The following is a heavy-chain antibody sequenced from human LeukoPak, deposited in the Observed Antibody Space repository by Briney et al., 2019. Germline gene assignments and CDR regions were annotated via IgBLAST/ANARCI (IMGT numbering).Heavy chain of an antibody. CDR2: ISSSGSTI. CDR3: ARGGSGWYEYDY. Sequence: PGGSLRLSCAASGFTFSSYEMNWVRQAPGKGLEWVSYISSSGSTIYYADSVKGRFTISRDNARNSLYLQMNSLRAEDTAVYYCARGGSGWYEYDYWGQGTLVTVSS. V-gene: IGHV3-48*03. CDR1: GFTFSSYE. D-gene: IGHD6-19*01. J-gene: IGHJ4*02.